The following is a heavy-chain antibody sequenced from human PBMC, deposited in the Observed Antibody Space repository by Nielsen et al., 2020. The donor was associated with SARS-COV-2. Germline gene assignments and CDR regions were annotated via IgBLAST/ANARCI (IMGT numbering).Heavy chain of an antibody. CDR1: GGSISSYY. V-gene: IGHV4-59*13. Sequence: SETLSLTCTVSGGSISSYYWSWIRQPPGKGLEWIGYIYYSGSTNYNPSLKSRVTISVDTSKNQFSLKLSSVTAADTAVYYYARDPYGDYGGYFDYWGQGTLVTVSS. CDR2: IYYSGST. J-gene: IGHJ4*02. D-gene: IGHD4-17*01. CDR3: ARDPYGDYGGYFDY.